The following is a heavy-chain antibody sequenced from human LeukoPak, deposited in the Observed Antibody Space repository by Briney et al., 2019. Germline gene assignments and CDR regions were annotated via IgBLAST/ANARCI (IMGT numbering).Heavy chain of an antibody. J-gene: IGHJ3*02. V-gene: IGHV4-39*01. Sequence: SQTLSLTCTVSGGSISSGGYYWSWIRQPPGKGLEWIGSIYYSGSTYYNPSLKSRVTISVDTSKNQFSLKLSSVTAADTAVYYCARRYGSSSSGSAFDIWGQGTMVTVSS. D-gene: IGHD6-6*01. CDR1: GGSISSGGYY. CDR3: ARRYGSSSSGSAFDI. CDR2: IYYSGST.